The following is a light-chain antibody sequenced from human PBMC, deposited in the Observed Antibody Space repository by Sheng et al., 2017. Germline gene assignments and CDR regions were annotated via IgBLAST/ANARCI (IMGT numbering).Light chain of an antibody. J-gene: IGLJ3*02. V-gene: IGLV1-51*01. CDR1: SSNIGNNF. Sequence: QSVLTQPSSVSAAPGQKVTISCSGTSSNIGNNFVSWYQQLPGTAPKLLIYDDDQRPSGIPDRFSGSKSGTSATLGITGLQTGDEADYYCGTWDSSLRNCVFGGGTKLTVL. CDR2: DDD. CDR3: GTWDSSLRNCV.